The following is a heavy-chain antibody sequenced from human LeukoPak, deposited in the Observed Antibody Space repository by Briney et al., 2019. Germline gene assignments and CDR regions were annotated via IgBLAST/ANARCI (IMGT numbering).Heavy chain of an antibody. CDR2: ISYDGSNK. J-gene: IGHJ4*02. Sequence: GGSLRLSCAASGFTFSSYAMHWVRQAPGKGLEWVAVISYDGSNKYYADSVKGRFTISRDSSKNTLYLQMNSLRAEDTAVYYCAKEPLYSSGLFDYWGQGTLVTVSS. CDR3: AKEPLYSSGLFDY. V-gene: IGHV3-30-3*02. D-gene: IGHD6-19*01. CDR1: GFTFSSYA.